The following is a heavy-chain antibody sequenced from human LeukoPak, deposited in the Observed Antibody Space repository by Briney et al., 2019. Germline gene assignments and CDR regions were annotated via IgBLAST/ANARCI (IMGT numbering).Heavy chain of an antibody. D-gene: IGHD4-23*01. Sequence: SQTLSLTCTVPGGSISSGSYYWSWIRQPAGKGLEWIGRIYTSGSTNYNPSLKSRVTISVDTSKNQFSLKLSSVTAADTAVYYCARAMVVTYYFDYWGQGTLVTVSS. V-gene: IGHV4-61*02. CDR1: GGSISSGSYY. CDR2: IYTSGST. J-gene: IGHJ4*02. CDR3: ARAMVVTYYFDY.